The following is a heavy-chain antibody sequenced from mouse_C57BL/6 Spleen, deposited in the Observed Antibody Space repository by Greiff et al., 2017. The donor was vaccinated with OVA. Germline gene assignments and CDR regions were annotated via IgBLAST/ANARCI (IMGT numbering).Heavy chain of an antibody. Sequence: DVQLQESGGGLVKPGGSLKLSCAASGFTFSDYGMHWVRQAPEKGLEWVAYISSGSSTIYYADTVKGRFTISRDNAKNTLFLQMTSLRSEDTAMYYCASGWGGFYAMDYWGQGTSVTVSS. V-gene: IGHV5-17*01. CDR2: ISSGSSTI. J-gene: IGHJ4*01. D-gene: IGHD3-3*01. CDR3: ASGWGGFYAMDY. CDR1: GFTFSDYG.